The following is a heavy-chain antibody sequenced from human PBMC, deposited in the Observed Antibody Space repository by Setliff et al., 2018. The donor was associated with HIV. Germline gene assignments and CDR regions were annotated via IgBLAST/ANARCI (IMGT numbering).Heavy chain of an antibody. J-gene: IGHJ4*02. V-gene: IGHV3-30*04. D-gene: IGHD6-13*01. CDR3: ARGRGSSSSWPIDY. Sequence: GGSLRLSCAASGFTFSRYGMHWVRQAPGKGLEWVAFISYDGSNKYYADSVKGRLTISRDNSKNTLYLQMNSLRAEDTAVYFCARGRGSSSSWPIDYWGQGTLVTVSS. CDR1: GFTFSRYG. CDR2: ISYDGSNK.